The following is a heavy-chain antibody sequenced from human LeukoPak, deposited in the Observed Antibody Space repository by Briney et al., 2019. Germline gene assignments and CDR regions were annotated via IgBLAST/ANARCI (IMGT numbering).Heavy chain of an antibody. V-gene: IGHV4-34*01. CDR3: AREFSTSSTAFDV. CDR2: INQNRGSL. J-gene: IGHJ3*01. Sequence: SETLSLTCAIYGGSFSDYYWSWIRLSPGKGLEWIGEINQNRGSLNYNPSLKSRVTMSEDTSKNQFSLKVTSVTAADTAAYYCAREFSTSSTAFDVWGQGTMVTVSS. CDR1: GGSFSDYY. D-gene: IGHD6-6*01.